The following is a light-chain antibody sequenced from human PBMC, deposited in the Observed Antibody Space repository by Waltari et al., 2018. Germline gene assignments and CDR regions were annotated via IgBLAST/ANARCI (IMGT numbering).Light chain of an antibody. J-gene: IGKJ3*01. CDR3: QQFINYPLT. V-gene: IGKV1D-13*01. CDR2: DAA. CDR1: QAIASA. Sequence: AIQLTQSPSSLSASVGHRITITCRASQAIASALAWNVQKPGQAPQLRISDAATLESGVPSRFSGSGSGTDFTLSISGLQPEDFATYYCQQFINYPLTFGPGTTVDIK.